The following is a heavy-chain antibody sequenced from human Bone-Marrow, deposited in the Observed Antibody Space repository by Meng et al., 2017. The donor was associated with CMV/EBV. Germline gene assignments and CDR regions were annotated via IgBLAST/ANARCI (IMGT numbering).Heavy chain of an antibody. J-gene: IGHJ6*02. D-gene: IGHD6-13*01. CDR2: INPNSGGT. CDR3: ARDRSAVVNYYYYVMDV. CDR1: GYTFTGYY. V-gene: IGHV1-2*02. Sequence: ASVKVSCKASGYTFTGYYMHWVRQAPGQGLEWMGWINPNSGGTNYAQKFQGRVTMTRDTSISTAYMELSRLRSDDTAVYYCARDRSAVVNYYYYVMDVWGQGTTVTVSS.